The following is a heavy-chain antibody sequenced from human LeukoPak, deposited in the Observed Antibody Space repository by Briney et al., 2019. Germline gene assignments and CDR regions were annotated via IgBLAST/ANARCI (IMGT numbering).Heavy chain of an antibody. V-gene: IGHV3-53*01. D-gene: IGHD3-22*01. J-gene: IGHJ4*02. CDR2: IYSDGST. CDR3: ARDLRYYDSRSD. CDR1: GFSVSDYY. Sequence: PGGSLRLSCAASGFSVSDYYMNWVRQAPGKGLEWVSFIYSDGSTYYADSVKGRFTISRDNSKNSLYLQMNSLRAEDTAVYYCARDLRYYDSRSDWGQGTLVTVSS.